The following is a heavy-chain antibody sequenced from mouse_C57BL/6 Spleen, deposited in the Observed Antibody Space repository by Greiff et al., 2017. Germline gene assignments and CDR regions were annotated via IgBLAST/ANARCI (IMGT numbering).Heavy chain of an antibody. D-gene: IGHD1-1*01. J-gene: IGHJ3*01. CDR1: GYTFTDYN. Sequence: VQLQQSGPELVKPGASVKMSCKASGYTFTDYNMHWVKQSHGKSLEWIGYINPNNGGTSYNQKFKGKATLTVNKSSSTAYMELRSLTSEESAVYYCARGYYGSPPWFAYWGQGTLVTVSA. V-gene: IGHV1-22*01. CDR3: ARGYYGSPPWFAY. CDR2: INPNNGGT.